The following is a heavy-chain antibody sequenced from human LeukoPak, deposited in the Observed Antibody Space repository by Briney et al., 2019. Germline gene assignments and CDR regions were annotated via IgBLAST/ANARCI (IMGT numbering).Heavy chain of an antibody. V-gene: IGHV4-34*01. CDR3: ARDGRSGYSDAFDI. CDR1: GGSFSGYY. Sequence: SETLSLTCAVYGGSFSGYYWSWIRQPPGKGLEWIGEINHSGSTNYNPSLKSRVTISVDTSKNQFSLKLSSVTAADTAVYYCARDGRSGYSDAFDIWGQGTMVTVSS. J-gene: IGHJ3*02. D-gene: IGHD3-3*01. CDR2: INHSGST.